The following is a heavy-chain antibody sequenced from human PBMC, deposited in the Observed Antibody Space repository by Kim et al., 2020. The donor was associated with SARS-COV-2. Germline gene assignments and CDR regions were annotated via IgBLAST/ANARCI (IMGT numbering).Heavy chain of an antibody. CDR2: INHSGST. V-gene: IGHV4-34*01. Sequence: SETLSLTCAVYGGSFSGYYWSWIRQPPGKGLEWIGEINHSGSTNYNPSLKSRVTISVDTSKNQFSLKLSSVTAADTAVYYCARAIVTMVRGVIVNWFDPWGQGTLVTVSS. CDR3: ARAIVTMVRGVIVNWFDP. CDR1: GGSFSGYY. D-gene: IGHD3-10*01. J-gene: IGHJ5*02.